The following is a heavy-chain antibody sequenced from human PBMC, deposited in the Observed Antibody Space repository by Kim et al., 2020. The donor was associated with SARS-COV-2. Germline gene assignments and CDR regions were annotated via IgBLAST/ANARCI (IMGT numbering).Heavy chain of an antibody. CDR1: GYSFTSYW. Sequence: GESLKIYCKGSGYSFTSYWIGWVRQMPGKGLEWMGIIYPGDSDTRYSPSFQGQVTISADKSISTAYLQWSSLKASDTAMYYCARSAYSGVYLSIPYYYYGMDVWGQGTTVTFSS. V-gene: IGHV5-51*01. CDR3: ARSAYSGVYLSIPYYYYGMDV. CDR2: IYPGDSDT. D-gene: IGHD6-13*01. J-gene: IGHJ6*02.